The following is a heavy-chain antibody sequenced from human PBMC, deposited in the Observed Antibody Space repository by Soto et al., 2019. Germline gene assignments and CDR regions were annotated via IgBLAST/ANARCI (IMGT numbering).Heavy chain of an antibody. Sequence: QVQLQQWGAGLVKPSETLSLSCAVYGQSFSGHSWAWIRQPPGKGLEWIGEINESGSTYYNPSLKSRVTISTDTSKNQFSRKLSSVSAADTAEYFCARGSGIVALPGELEDVNYDYWGQGTLVNV. CDR2: INESGST. CDR3: ARGSGIVALPGELEDVNYDY. D-gene: IGHD1-1*01. CDR1: GQSFSGHS. J-gene: IGHJ4*02. V-gene: IGHV4-34*01.